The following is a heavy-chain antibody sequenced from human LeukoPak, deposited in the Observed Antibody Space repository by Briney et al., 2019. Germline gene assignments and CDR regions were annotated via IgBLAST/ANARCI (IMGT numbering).Heavy chain of an antibody. CDR2: ISGSGGST. CDR1: GFTFSSYA. V-gene: IGHV3-23*01. D-gene: IGHD3-10*01. CDR3: ARAMVRGVIIISESFDY. J-gene: IGHJ4*02. Sequence: GGSLRLSCAASGFTFSSYAMSWVRQAPGKGLEWVSAISGSGGSTYYADSVKGRFTISRDNSKNTLYLQMNSLRAEDTAVYYRARAMVRGVIIISESFDYWGQGTLVTVSS.